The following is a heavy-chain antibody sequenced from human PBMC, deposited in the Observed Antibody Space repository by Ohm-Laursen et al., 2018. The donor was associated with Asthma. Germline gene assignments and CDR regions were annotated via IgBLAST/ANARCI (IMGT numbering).Heavy chain of an antibody. V-gene: IGHV3-33*01. Sequence: SLRLSCAASGFTFSSYGMHWVRQAPGKGLEWVAVIWYDGSNKYYADSVKGRFTVSRDNSKNTLYLQMNSLRADDTAVYYCARGSLEGLQWGQGTLVTVSS. CDR1: GFTFSSYG. CDR2: IWYDGSNK. J-gene: IGHJ4*02. D-gene: IGHD5-24*01. CDR3: ARGSLEGLQ.